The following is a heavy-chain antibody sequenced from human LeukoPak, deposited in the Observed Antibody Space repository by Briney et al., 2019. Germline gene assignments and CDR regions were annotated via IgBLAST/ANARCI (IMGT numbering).Heavy chain of an antibody. CDR3: TRHWGSGPPADY. CDR2: IYPGDSDT. D-gene: IGHD3-10*01. Sequence: GESLKISCKGSGYSFTNYWIGWGRQMPGQGLEWVGIIYPGDSDTRYSPSFQGPVTISADKSISTAYLQRSSLKASDTAMYYCTRHWGSGPPADYWGQGTLVTVSS. CDR1: GYSFTNYW. V-gene: IGHV5-51*01. J-gene: IGHJ4*02.